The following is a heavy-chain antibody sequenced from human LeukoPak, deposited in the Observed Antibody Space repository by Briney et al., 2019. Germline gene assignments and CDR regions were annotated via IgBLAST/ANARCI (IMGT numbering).Heavy chain of an antibody. Sequence: AAVKVSCKASGYTFTSYDINWVRQAPGQGLEWMGWMNPNSGNTGYAQKFQGRVTMTRNTSISTAYMELSSLRSEDTAVYYCARLRITMVRGTNWFDPWGQGTLVTVSS. CDR3: ARLRITMVRGTNWFDP. CDR1: GYTFTSYD. J-gene: IGHJ5*02. V-gene: IGHV1-8*01. CDR2: MNPNSGNT. D-gene: IGHD3-10*01.